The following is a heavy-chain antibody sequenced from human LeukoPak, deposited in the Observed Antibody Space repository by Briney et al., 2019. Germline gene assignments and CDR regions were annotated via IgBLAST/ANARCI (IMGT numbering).Heavy chain of an antibody. J-gene: IGHJ4*02. CDR1: GFIVTTNY. D-gene: IGHD5-18*01. Sequence: GGSLRLSCAASGFIVTTNYMSWVRKAPGKGLEWVSVIYSGGSTYYADSVKGRFTISRHNSKNTLYLQMNSLRGEDTAVYYCARVRDSAMAYVDYWGQGTLVTVSS. V-gene: IGHV3-53*04. CDR2: IYSGGST. CDR3: ARVRDSAMAYVDY.